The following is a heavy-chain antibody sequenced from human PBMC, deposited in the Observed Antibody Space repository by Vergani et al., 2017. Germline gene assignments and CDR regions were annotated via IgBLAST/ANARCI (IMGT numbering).Heavy chain of an antibody. CDR2: ISWNSGYI. CDR3: AKXIGVGGLYLTAFDY. J-gene: IGHJ4*02. D-gene: IGHD2-8*01. Sequence: EVQLVESGGGLIQPGRSLGLSCAASGFTFDDYAVHWVRQPPGKGLEWVSGISWNSGYIGYADSVKGRFTISRDNAKNSLYLQMNSLRAEDTALYYCAKXIGVGGLYLTAFDYWGQGTLVTVSS. V-gene: IGHV3-9*01. CDR1: GFTFDDYA.